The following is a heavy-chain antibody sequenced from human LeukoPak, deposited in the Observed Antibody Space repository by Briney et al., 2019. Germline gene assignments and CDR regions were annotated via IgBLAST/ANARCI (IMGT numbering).Heavy chain of an antibody. CDR2: ISSNGDNT. D-gene: IGHD1-26*01. CDR1: GFTFSSYS. V-gene: IGHV3-64*01. J-gene: IGHJ4*02. Sequence: GGSLRLSCAASGFTFSSYSMHWVRQAPGKGLEYVSAISSNGDNTYYANSVKGRFTISRDNSKNTLYLQMGSLRAEDMAVYYCATASYSGSYSDFDYWGQGTLVTVSS. CDR3: ATASYSGSYSDFDY.